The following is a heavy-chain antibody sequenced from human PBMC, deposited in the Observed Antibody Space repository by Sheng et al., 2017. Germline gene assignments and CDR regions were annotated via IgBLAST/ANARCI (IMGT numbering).Heavy chain of an antibody. CDR1: GFTFSNAW. D-gene: IGHD4-17*01. CDR3: TTDHSHGDYEWVY. Sequence: EVQLVESGGGLVKPGGSLRLSCAASGFTFSNAWMSWVRQAPGKGLEWVGRIKSKTDGGTTDYAAPVKGRFTISRDDSKNTLYLQMNSLKTEDTAVYYCTTDHSHGDYEWVYWGQGTLVTVSS. V-gene: IGHV3-15*01. J-gene: IGHJ4*02. CDR2: IKSKTDGGTT.